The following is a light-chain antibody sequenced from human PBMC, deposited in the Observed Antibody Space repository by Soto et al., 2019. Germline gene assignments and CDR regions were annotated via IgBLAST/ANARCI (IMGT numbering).Light chain of an antibody. CDR2: KSS. V-gene: IGLV1-47*01. Sequence: QSVLIQPPSASGTPGQRVNISCSGGNSNIGSNSIYWYQQLPGTAPKIVIYKSSQRPSGVPDRFSGSKSGISGSLGISGLRSEDEADFYCAAWDDSLSGPVFGGGTKLTVL. CDR1: NSNIGSNS. CDR3: AAWDDSLSGPV. J-gene: IGLJ2*01.